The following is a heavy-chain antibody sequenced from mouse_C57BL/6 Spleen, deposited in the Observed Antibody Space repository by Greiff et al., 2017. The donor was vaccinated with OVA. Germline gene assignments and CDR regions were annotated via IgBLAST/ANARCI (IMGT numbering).Heavy chain of an antibody. J-gene: IGHJ2*01. CDR3: ARDDYPYYFDY. D-gene: IGHD2-4*01. CDR1: GFTFSDYG. V-gene: IGHV5-17*01. CDR2: ISSGSSTI. Sequence: EVKVVESGGGLVKPGGSLKLSCAASGFTFSDYGMHWVRQAPEKGLEWVAYISSGSSTIYYADTVKGRFTISRDNAKNTLFLQMTSLRSEDTAMYYCARDDYPYYFDYWGQGTTLTVSS.